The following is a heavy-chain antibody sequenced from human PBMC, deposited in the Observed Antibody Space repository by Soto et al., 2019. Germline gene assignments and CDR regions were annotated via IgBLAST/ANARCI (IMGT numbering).Heavy chain of an antibody. Sequence: EVQLVESGGGLVKPGGSLRLSCAASGFTFSSYSMNWVRQAPGKGLEWVSSISSSSSYIYYADSVKGRFTISRDNAKNSLYLQMNSLRAEDTAVYYCARPDDYGGIEGYFDYWGQGTLVTVSS. D-gene: IGHD4-17*01. J-gene: IGHJ4*02. CDR3: ARPDDYGGIEGYFDY. CDR1: GFTFSSYS. CDR2: ISSSSSYI. V-gene: IGHV3-21*01.